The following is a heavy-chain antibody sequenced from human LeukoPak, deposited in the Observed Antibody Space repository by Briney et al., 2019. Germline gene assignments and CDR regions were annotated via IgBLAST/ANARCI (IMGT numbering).Heavy chain of an antibody. Sequence: GGSLRLSCAASGFTFSGYWMSWVRQAPGKGLEWVASIKQDGSEKYYVDSVKGRITISRDNAKNSLYLQMNSLRAEDTAVYYCARGLAEYNRYFDYWGQGTLVTVSS. CDR3: ARGLAEYNRYFDY. J-gene: IGHJ4*02. CDR2: IKQDGSEK. CDR1: GFTFSGYW. V-gene: IGHV3-7*01. D-gene: IGHD6-6*01.